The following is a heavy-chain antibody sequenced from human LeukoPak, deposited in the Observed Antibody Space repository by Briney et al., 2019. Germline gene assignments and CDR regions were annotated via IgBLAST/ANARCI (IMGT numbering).Heavy chain of an antibody. V-gene: IGHV3-30*03. CDR1: GFTFSSYG. D-gene: IGHD2-15*01. CDR3: ARDLGYCSGDVCYPAWFDP. CDR2: ISYDGSNK. Sequence: GGSLRLSCAASGFTFSSYGMHWVRQAPGKGLEWVAVISYDGSNKYYADSVKGRFTISRDNSKNTLYLQMNSLRAEDTAVYYCARDLGYCSGDVCYPAWFDPWGQGTLVTVSS. J-gene: IGHJ5*02.